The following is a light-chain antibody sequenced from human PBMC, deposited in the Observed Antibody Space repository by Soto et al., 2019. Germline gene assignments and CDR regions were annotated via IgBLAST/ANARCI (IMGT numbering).Light chain of an antibody. CDR1: QSVGDTY. J-gene: IGKJ1*01. V-gene: IGKV3-20*01. Sequence: EIVLTQSPGTLSLSPGERATLSCRASQSVGDTYLAWYQQKPGQAPRLLMYSTSIRATGIPDRFSGSGSGTDFTLTISRLDPEDFAVYYCQRYDRAPMWTFGQGTKVEIK. CDR3: QRYDRAPMWT. CDR2: STS.